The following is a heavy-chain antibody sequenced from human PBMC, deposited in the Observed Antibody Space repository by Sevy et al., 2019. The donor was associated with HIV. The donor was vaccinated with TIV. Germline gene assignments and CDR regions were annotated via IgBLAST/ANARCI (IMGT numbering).Heavy chain of an antibody. D-gene: IGHD3-10*01. Sequence: GGSLRLSCAASGFTFSSYWMTWVRQAPGKGLEWVANIKQDGSDEYYVDSVKGRFTISRDNAKNSLYLQMNGLRGDDSAVYYWGRSRGWMDAFDSWGQGTMVTVSS. CDR2: IKQDGSDE. CDR1: GFTFSSYW. CDR3: GRSRGWMDAFDS. J-gene: IGHJ3*02. V-gene: IGHV3-7*01.